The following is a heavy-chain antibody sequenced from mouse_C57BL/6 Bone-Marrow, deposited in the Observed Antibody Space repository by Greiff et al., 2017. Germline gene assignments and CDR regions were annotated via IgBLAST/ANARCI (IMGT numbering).Heavy chain of an antibody. CDR2: ISSGSSTI. J-gene: IGHJ4*01. CDR1: GFTFSDYG. D-gene: IGHD4-1*01. Sequence: EVQLVESGGGLVKPGGSLKLSCAASGFTFSDYGMHWVRQAPEKGLEWVAYISSGSSTIYYADTVKGRFTISRDNAKNTLFLQMTSLRSEDTAMDYCAKPLTGAYAMDYWGQGTSVTVAS. V-gene: IGHV5-17*01. CDR3: AKPLTGAYAMDY.